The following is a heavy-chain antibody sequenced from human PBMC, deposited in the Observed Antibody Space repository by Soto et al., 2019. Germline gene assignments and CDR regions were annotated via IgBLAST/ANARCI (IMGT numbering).Heavy chain of an antibody. D-gene: IGHD6-13*01. CDR2: ISYDGSNK. CDR3: AKDRGSSSWYVFDY. CDR1: GFTFSSYG. Sequence: PGGSLRLSCAASGFTFSSYGMHWVRQAPGKGLEWVAVISYDGSNKYYADSVKGRFTISRDNSKNTLYLQMNSLRAEDTAVYYCAKDRGSSSWYVFDYWGQGTLVTVSS. V-gene: IGHV3-30*18. J-gene: IGHJ4*02.